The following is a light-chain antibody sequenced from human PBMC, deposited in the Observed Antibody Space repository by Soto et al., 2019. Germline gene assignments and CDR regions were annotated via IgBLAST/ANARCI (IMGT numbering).Light chain of an antibody. Sequence: DIQMTQSPSTLSGSXXXXXTXTXRASQTISSWLAWYQQKPGKAPKLLIYKASTLRSGVPSRFSGSGFGTDFTLTISSLQPEDFATYYCLQDYNYPLTFGGGTKVDIK. CDR3: LQDYNYPLT. J-gene: IGKJ4*01. CDR2: KAS. CDR1: QTISSW. V-gene: IGKV1-5*03.